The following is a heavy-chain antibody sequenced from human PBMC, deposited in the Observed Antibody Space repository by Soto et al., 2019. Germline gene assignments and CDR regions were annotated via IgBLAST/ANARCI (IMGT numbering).Heavy chain of an antibody. J-gene: IGHJ4*02. Sequence: SETLSLTCTVSGGSISSGGYYWSWIRQHPGKGLEWIGYMYYSGSTNYNPSLKSRVTISVDTSKNQFSLKLTSVTAADTAVYYCARHELGYCSGGSCPYYFDFWGQGTLVTVSS. D-gene: IGHD2-15*01. V-gene: IGHV4-61*08. CDR2: MYYSGST. CDR1: GGSISSGGYY. CDR3: ARHELGYCSGGSCPYYFDF.